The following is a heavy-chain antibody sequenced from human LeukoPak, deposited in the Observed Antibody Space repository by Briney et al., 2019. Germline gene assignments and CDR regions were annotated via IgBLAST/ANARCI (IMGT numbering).Heavy chain of an antibody. CDR2: ISATGVTP. V-gene: IGHV3-23*01. Sequence: SGGSLRLSCAASGFTFTNYAMSGVRQTPGMGLEWVAFISATGVTPYYADSMNGRFTISRDNSRNTLYLQMNSLRADDTTVYYCAKRPHFNTDGTFDSWGQGTLVTVSS. CDR1: GFTFTNYA. J-gene: IGHJ4*02. CDR3: AKRPHFNTDGTFDS. D-gene: IGHD3-3*02.